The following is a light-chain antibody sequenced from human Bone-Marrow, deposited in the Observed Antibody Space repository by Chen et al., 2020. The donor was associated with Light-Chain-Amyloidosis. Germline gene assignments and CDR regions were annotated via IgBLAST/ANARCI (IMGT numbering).Light chain of an antibody. J-gene: IGLJ3*02. CDR2: DGS. CDR3: QVWDRSSDRPV. V-gene: IGLV3-21*02. CDR1: NSGSTS. Sequence: SYVLTQPSSVSVAPGQTATIACGGNNSGSTSVHWYQQTPGQAPLLFVYDGSDRPSGIPERLSGSNTGNTATLTISRXEAGHEADYYCQVWDRSSDRPVFGGGTKLTVL.